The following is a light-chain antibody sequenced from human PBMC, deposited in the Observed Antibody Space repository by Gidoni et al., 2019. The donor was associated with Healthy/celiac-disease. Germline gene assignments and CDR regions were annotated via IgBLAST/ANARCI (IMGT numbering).Light chain of an antibody. CDR2: DAS. J-gene: IGKJ3*01. CDR1: QDISNY. V-gene: IGKV1-33*01. CDR3: QQYDNLPGFT. Sequence: DIPMTQSPSSLSASVGDRVTITCQASQDISNYLNWYQQKPGKAPKLLIYDASNLETGVPSRFSGSGAGTDFTFTISRLQPEDIATYYCQQYDNLPGFTFGPGTKVDIK.